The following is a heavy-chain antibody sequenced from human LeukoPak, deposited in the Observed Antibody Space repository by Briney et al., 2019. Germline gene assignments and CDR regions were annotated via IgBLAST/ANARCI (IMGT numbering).Heavy chain of an antibody. J-gene: IGHJ4*02. CDR3: AKLHNYGGYFDY. Sequence: GGSLRLSCVASGFTFSSYAMNWVRQAPGKGLEWVAFIRYDGGNKYYADSVKGRFTISRDNSKNTLYLQMNSLRAEDTAVYYCAKLHNYGGYFDYWGQGTLVTVSS. CDR2: IRYDGGNK. V-gene: IGHV3-30*02. CDR1: GFTFSSYA. D-gene: IGHD4-23*01.